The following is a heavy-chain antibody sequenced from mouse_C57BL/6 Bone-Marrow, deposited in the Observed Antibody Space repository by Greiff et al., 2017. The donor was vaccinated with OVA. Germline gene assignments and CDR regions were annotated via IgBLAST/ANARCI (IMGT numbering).Heavy chain of an antibody. J-gene: IGHJ2*01. D-gene: IGHD1-1*01. Sequence: VQLQQSGAELAKPGASVKLSCKASGYTFTSYWMHWVKQRPGQGLEWIGYINPSSGYTKYNQKFKDKATLTADKSSSTAYMQLSSLTYEDAAVYYCVITTVVADYWGQGTTLTVSS. CDR1: GYTFTSYW. CDR2: INPSSGYT. V-gene: IGHV1-7*01. CDR3: VITTVVADY.